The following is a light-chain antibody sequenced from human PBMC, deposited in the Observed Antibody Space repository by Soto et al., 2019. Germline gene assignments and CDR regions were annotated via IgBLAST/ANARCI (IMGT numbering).Light chain of an antibody. V-gene: IGKV3-15*01. CDR2: GAS. J-gene: IGKJ4*01. CDR3: QQLNSYPLT. Sequence: EIEMTQSPAILSLSPGEGATLSCRTSESVGYNLAWYQQKPGLPPRLLIYGASTRVTGIPDRFSGSGSGTEFTLTISSLQSEDFATYSCQQLNSYPLTFGGGTEVEIK. CDR1: ESVGYN.